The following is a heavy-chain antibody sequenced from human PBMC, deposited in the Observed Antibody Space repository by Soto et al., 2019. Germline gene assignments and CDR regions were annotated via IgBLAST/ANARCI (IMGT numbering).Heavy chain of an antibody. V-gene: IGHV4-30-2*01. CDR1: GGSISSGGYS. CDR2: IYHSGST. Sequence: TSETLSLTCAVSGGSISSGGYSWSWIRQPPGKGLEWIGYIYHSGSTYYNPSLKSRVTISVDRSKNQFSLKLSSVTAADTAVYYCASQIYGTGSYYTDYWGQRTLVTVSS. CDR3: ASQIYGTGSYYTDY. D-gene: IGHD3-10*01. J-gene: IGHJ4*02.